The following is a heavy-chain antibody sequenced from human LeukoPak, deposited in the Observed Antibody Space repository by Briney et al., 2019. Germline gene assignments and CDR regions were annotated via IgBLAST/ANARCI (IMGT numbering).Heavy chain of an antibody. Sequence: GGSLRLSCAASGFTFSSYSMNWVRQAPGKGLEWVSYISGSGYTIYYAASVKGRFTISRDNAKNSLYPQMNSLRAEDTAVYYCARSTGYGGYAYWGQGTLVTVSS. CDR1: GFTFSSYS. D-gene: IGHD5-12*01. CDR3: ARSTGYGGYAY. CDR2: ISGSGYTI. V-gene: IGHV3-48*01. J-gene: IGHJ4*02.